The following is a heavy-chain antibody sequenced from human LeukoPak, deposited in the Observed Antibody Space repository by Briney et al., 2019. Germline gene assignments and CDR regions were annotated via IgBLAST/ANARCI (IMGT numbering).Heavy chain of an antibody. V-gene: IGHV4-39*01. D-gene: IGHD2-15*01. CDR3: ARQYCSGGSCSLDY. J-gene: IGHJ4*02. Sequence: PSETLSLTCTVSGGSISSSSYYWGWIRQPPGKGLEWIGCIYYSGSTYYNPSLKSRVTISVDTSKNQFSLKLSSVTAADTAVYYCARQYCSGGSCSLDYWGQGTLVTVSS. CDR1: GGSISSSSYY. CDR2: IYYSGST.